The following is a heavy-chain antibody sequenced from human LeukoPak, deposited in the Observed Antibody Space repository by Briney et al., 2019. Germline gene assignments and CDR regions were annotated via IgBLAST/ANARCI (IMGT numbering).Heavy chain of an antibody. CDR2: ISGSGGST. CDR1: GVTFSSYA. J-gene: IGHJ6*04. Sequence: GGSLRLSCAASGVTFSSYAMSWVRQAPGKGLEWVSAISGSGGSTYYADSVKGRFTISRDNSKNTLYLQMNSLRAEDTAVYYCAKGTLGIRYYYYGMDVWGKGTTVTVSS. V-gene: IGHV3-23*01. D-gene: IGHD7-27*01. CDR3: AKGTLGIRYYYYGMDV.